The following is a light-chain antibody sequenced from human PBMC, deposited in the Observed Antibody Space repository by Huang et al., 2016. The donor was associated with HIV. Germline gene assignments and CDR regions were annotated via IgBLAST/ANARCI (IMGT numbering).Light chain of an antibody. V-gene: IGKV1-39*01. J-gene: IGKJ4*01. CDR3: QQSYTTPPT. CDR2: AAS. Sequence: DIQMTQSPSSLSASVGDRVTITCRPSQSISSFLSWYQQKPGKAPTLLIYAASSFQSGVPSRFSGSGSGTHFTLTISSLQPEDFATYYCQQSYTTPPTFGGGTRVEMK. CDR1: QSISSF.